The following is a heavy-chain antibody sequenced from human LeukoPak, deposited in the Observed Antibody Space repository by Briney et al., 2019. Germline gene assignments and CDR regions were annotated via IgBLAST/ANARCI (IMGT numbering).Heavy chain of an antibody. J-gene: IGHJ4*02. Sequence: ASVKVSCKASGYTFTSYGTRWVRQAPGQGLEWVGWISADNVNANYAQKFQGRVTMTTDTSTTTAYLELTSLRSDDTAIYYCARDVFHWNYYGWLHYDFWGQGTLVTVSS. CDR1: GYTFTSYG. V-gene: IGHV1-18*04. CDR3: ARDVFHWNYYGWLHYDF. D-gene: IGHD1-7*01. CDR2: ISADNVNA.